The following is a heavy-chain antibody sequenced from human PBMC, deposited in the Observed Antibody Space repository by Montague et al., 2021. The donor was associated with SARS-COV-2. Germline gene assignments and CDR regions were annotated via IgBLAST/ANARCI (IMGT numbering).Heavy chain of an antibody. D-gene: IGHD3-22*01. CDR1: GGSISSGGYY. CDR2: IYYSGST. V-gene: IGHV4-31*03. J-gene: IGHJ5*02. Sequence: TLSLTCTVSGGSISSGGYYWSWIRQHPGKGLEWIGYIYYSGSTYYNPSLKSRVTISVDTSKNQFSLKLSSVTAVDTAVYYCARATRSIVVLNWFDPWGQGTRVTVSS. CDR3: ARATRSIVVLNWFDP.